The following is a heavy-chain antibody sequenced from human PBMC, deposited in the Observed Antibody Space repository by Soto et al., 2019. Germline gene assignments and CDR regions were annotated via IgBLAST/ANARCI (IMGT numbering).Heavy chain of an antibody. V-gene: IGHV4-59*02. CDR3: ARDPGYCTNGVCPIFDF. Sequence: QVHLRESGPGLVKSSETLSLTCTVSGDSVTNYFWSWMRQPPGKGLEWIGHMYHGGRTNYSPSLTGRVTMSLDSSKNQFSLNLSSVTAADTDVYFCARDPGYCTNGVCPIFDFWGQGVLVAVSS. CDR2: MYHGGRT. J-gene: IGHJ4*02. CDR1: GDSVTNYF. D-gene: IGHD2-8*01.